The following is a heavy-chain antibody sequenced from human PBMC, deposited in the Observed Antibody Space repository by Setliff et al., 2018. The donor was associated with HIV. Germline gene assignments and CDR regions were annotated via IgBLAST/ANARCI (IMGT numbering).Heavy chain of an antibody. V-gene: IGHV3-23*01. J-gene: IGHJ6*03. CDR1: GFTFSSHA. CDR3: AKNARDYYYYYMDV. CDR2: ISGSGDST. Sequence: PGGSLRLSCATSGFTFSSHAMSWIRQAPGKGLDWVSAISGSGDSTFYADSVQGRFTISRDNSKNTLYLQMNSLRAEDTAVYYCAKNARDYYYYYMDVWGKGTTVTVSS.